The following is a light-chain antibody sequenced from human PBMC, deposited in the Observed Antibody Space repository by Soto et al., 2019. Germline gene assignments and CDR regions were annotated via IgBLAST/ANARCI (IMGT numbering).Light chain of an antibody. CDR2: DAS. Sequence: DIQMTQSPSTLSGSVGDRVTITCRASQTISSWLAWYQQKPGKAPKLLIYDASILESGVPSRFSGSGSGTEFTLTISSLQPDDFAAYYCQHYNSYSSTFGQGTKVDI. V-gene: IGKV1-5*01. CDR3: QHYNSYSST. J-gene: IGKJ1*01. CDR1: QTISSW.